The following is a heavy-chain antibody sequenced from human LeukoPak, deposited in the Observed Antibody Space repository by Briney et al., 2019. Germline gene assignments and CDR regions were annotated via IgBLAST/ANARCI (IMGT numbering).Heavy chain of an antibody. V-gene: IGHV3-7*03. CDR3: ARGGGLDV. D-gene: IGHD3-16*01. CDR2: INHNGNVN. Sequence: GGSLRLSCAASGFTFSSYWMNWARQAPGKGLEWGASINHNGNVNYYVDSVKGRFTISRDNAKNSLYLQMSNLRAEDTAVYFCARGGGLDVWGQGATVTVSS. J-gene: IGHJ6*02. CDR1: GFTFSSYW.